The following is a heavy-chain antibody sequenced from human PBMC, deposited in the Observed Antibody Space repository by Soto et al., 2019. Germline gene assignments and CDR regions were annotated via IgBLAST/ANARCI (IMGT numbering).Heavy chain of an antibody. Sequence: EVQLVESGGGLVQPGGSLRLSCAASGFTFSSYSMNWVRQAPGKGLEWVSYISSSSSTIYYADSVKGRFTISRDNAKNSLYLQMNSLRAEDTAVYYCARADSGCAHGYYYYGMDVWGQGTTLTVSS. V-gene: IGHV3-48*01. CDR3: ARADSGCAHGYYYYGMDV. D-gene: IGHD5-12*01. CDR1: GFTFSSYS. CDR2: ISSSSSTI. J-gene: IGHJ6*02.